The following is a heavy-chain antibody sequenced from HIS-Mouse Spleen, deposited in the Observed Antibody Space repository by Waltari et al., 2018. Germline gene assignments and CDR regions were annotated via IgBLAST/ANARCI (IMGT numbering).Heavy chain of an antibody. Sequence: EVQLVESGGGLVQPGGSLRLSCAASGFTFSSYWMRCVRQAPGKGLEWVANIKQDGSEKYYVDSVKGRFTISRDNAKNSLYLQMNSLRAEDTAVYYCASQTAMDVGFDYWGQGTLVTVSS. J-gene: IGHJ4*02. CDR2: IKQDGSEK. CDR1: GFTFSSYW. D-gene: IGHD5-18*01. CDR3: ASQTAMDVGFDY. V-gene: IGHV3-7*01.